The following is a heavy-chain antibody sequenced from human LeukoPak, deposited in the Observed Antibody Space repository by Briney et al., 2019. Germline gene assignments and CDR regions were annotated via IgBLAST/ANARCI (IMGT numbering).Heavy chain of an antibody. V-gene: IGHV4-39*01. CDR1: GGSISSYY. CDR2: IFYSGST. Sequence: SETLSLTCTVSGGSISSYYWGWIRQPPGKGLEWIGTIFYSGSTYYNPSLKSRVTISVDTSKNQFSLKLSSVTAADTAVYYCARHPGIATTYYYYDMDVWGQGTTVTVSS. CDR3: ARHPGIATTYYYYDMDV. J-gene: IGHJ6*02. D-gene: IGHD6-13*01.